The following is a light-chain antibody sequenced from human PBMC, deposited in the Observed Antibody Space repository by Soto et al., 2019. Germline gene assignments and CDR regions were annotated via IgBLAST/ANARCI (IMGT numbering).Light chain of an antibody. CDR1: SSDVGGYNY. Sequence: QSALPQPAYVSGSPGQSITISCTGTSSDVGGYNYVSWYQQHPGKAPKLMIYDVSNRPSGVSNRFSGSKSGNTASLTISGLQAEDEADYYCSSYTSSSTPYVFGTGTKVTVL. CDR3: SSYTSSSTPYV. J-gene: IGLJ1*01. CDR2: DVS. V-gene: IGLV2-14*01.